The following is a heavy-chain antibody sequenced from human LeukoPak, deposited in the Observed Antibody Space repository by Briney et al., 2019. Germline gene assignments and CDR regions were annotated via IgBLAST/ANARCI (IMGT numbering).Heavy chain of an antibody. D-gene: IGHD1-26*01. V-gene: IGHV3-48*01. CDR2: ISNGGGTI. CDR1: GFTFSSYA. J-gene: IGHJ4*02. CDR3: ARDFSARGGSYFDY. Sequence: QPGGSLRLSCAASGFTFSSYAMTWVRQAPGKGLECVSSISNGGGTIYYADSVKGRFTISRDNTHNSLYLQMDSLRAEDTAVYYCARDFSARGGSYFDYWGQGSLVTVSS.